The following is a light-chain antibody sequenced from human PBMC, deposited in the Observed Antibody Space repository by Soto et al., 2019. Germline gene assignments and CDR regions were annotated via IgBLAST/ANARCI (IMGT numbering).Light chain of an antibody. CDR1: QSFSSN. CDR2: GAS. CDR3: QQYNNWRT. J-gene: IGKJ1*01. Sequence: EIVMTQSPATLSVSPGERATLSCRASQSFSSNLAWYQQNPGHSPRLLIYGASTRSTGVPARFSGSGSGTEFTITISSLQSEDFAVYYCQQYNNWRTFGQGTKVAIK. V-gene: IGKV3-15*01.